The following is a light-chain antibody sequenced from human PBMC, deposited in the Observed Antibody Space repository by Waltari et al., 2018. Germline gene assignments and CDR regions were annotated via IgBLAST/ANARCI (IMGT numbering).Light chain of an antibody. J-gene: IGLJ1*01. CDR2: EVS. V-gene: IGLV2-23*02. CDR3: CSYAGSSTSV. Sequence: SALTQPASVSGSPGQSLTISCTGTSSDVGSYNLVSWYQQHPGKAPKLMIYEVSKRPSGVSNRFSGSKSGNTASLTISGLQAEDEADYYCCSYAGSSTSVFGTGTKVTVL. CDR1: SSDVGSYNL.